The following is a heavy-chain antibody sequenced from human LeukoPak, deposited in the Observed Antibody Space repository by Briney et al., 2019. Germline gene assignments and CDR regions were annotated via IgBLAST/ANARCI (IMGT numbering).Heavy chain of an antibody. CDR3: ARQFSVRRVWFDP. D-gene: IGHD3-10*01. CDR1: GGSISSYY. J-gene: IGHJ5*02. Sequence: SETLSLTCTVSGGSISSYYWSWIRQPPGKGLEWIGYIYYSGSTNYNPSLKSRVTISVDTSKNQFSLKLSSVTAADTAVYYCARQFSVRRVWFDPWGQGTLVTVSS. V-gene: IGHV4-59*08. CDR2: IYYSGST.